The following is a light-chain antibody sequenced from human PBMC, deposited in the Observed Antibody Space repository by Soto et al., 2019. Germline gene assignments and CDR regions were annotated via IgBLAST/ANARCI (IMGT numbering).Light chain of an antibody. CDR2: GAS. CDR1: QSVRSN. Sequence: EIVMTQSPATLSVSPGEGASLSCRASQSVRSNLAWYQQKPGQAPRLLIFGASTRATGIPARFSGSGSGTEFTLTISSLQSEDFAVYYCQQYNKWPPITFGQGTQLEIK. J-gene: IGKJ5*01. CDR3: QQYNKWPPIT. V-gene: IGKV3-15*01.